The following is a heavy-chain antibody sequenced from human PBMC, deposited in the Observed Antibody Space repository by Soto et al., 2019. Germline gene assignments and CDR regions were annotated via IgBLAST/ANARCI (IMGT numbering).Heavy chain of an antibody. CDR1: GGSISSYY. J-gene: IGHJ4*01. V-gene: IGHV4-59*01. D-gene: IGHD2-8*01. CDR3: ARDKRVYCTDGVCYIFDY. Sequence: SETLSLTCTVSGGSISSYYWSWIRQPPGKGLEWIGYIYYSGSTNYNPSLKSRVTISVDTSKNQFSLKLSSVTAADTAVYYCARDKRVYCTDGVCYIFDYWGHGTLVTVSS. CDR2: IYYSGST.